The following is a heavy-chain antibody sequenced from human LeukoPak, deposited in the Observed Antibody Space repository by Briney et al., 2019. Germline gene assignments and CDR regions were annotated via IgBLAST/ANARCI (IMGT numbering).Heavy chain of an antibody. CDR3: AREAWVSGDSKYRYYGIDV. V-gene: IGHV3-7*03. CDR1: GFTFSSYW. D-gene: IGHD4-17*01. CDR2: IKQDGSEK. J-gene: IGHJ6*02. Sequence: GGSLRLSCAASGFTFSSYWMSWVRQAPGKGLEWVANIKQDGSEKYYVDSVKGRFTISRDNAKNSLYLQMNSLRAEDTALYYCAREAWVSGDSKYRYYGIDVWGQGTTVTVSS.